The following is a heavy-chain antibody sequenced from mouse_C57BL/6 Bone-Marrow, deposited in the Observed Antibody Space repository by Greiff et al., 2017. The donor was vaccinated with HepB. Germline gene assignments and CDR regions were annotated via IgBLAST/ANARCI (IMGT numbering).Heavy chain of an antibody. Sequence: VQLKQSGGGLVKPGGSLKLSCAASGFTFSDYGMHWVRQAPEKGLEWVAYISSGSSTIYYADTVKGRFTISRDNAKNTLFLQMTSLRSEDTAMYYCARYYYGSSSSDHWGQGTTLTVSS. V-gene: IGHV5-17*01. CDR1: GFTFSDYG. J-gene: IGHJ2*01. CDR2: ISSGSSTI. D-gene: IGHD1-1*01. CDR3: ARYYYGSSSSDH.